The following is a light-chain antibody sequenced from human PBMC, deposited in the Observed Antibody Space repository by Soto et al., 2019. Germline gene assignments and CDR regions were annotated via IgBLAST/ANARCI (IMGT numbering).Light chain of an antibody. CDR3: QHFGSSSYT. Sequence: EIVLTQSPGTLSLSPGERANLSCRASQSVGSSYLAWYQQRPGQAPRLLMCGVSSRATGIPDRFSGSGSGTDFTLTISRLEPEDFAVYYCQHFGSSSYTFGQGTKLEIK. J-gene: IGKJ2*01. CDR2: GVS. CDR1: QSVGSSY. V-gene: IGKV3-20*01.